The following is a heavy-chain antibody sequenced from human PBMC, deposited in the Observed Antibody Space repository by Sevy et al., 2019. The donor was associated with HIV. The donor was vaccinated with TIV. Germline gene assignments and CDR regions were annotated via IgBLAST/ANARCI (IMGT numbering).Heavy chain of an antibody. Sequence: GESLKISCKVSVYNCTNYWIGCLRQMPGKGLEWMGLIYPGDSDATYSPSFQGQVTISVDMSVSTAYLQWSSLKASDTAMYYCARLHTITYYFDYWGQGTLVTVSS. CDR3: ARLHTITYYFDY. V-gene: IGHV5-51*01. D-gene: IGHD1-1*01. J-gene: IGHJ4*02. CDR1: VYNCTNYW. CDR2: IYPGDSDA.